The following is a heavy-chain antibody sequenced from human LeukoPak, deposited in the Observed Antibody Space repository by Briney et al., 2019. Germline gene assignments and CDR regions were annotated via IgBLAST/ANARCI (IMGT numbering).Heavy chain of an antibody. CDR2: ITSNSSYI. CDR1: GFTFSSYS. CDR3: ARPMVRGVHSIYYYFYMDV. V-gene: IGHV3-21*01. J-gene: IGHJ6*03. D-gene: IGHD3-10*01. Sequence: GGSLRLSCAASGFTFSSYSMNWVRQAPGKGLEWVSSITSNSSYIYYADSVKGRFTISRDNAKNSLYLQMNSLKAEDTAVYYCARPMVRGVHSIYYYFYMDVWGKGTTVTVSS.